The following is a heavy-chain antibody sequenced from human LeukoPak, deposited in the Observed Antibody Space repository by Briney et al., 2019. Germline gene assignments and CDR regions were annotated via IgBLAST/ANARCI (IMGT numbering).Heavy chain of an antibody. V-gene: IGHV3-21*01. D-gene: IGHD5-18*01. CDR3: ARCGTAMSNPCDY. J-gene: IGHJ4*02. CDR1: GFTFSSYS. Sequence: PGGSLRLSCAASGFTFSSYSMNWVRQAPETGLEWVSSITSRSTYSYYADSVKGRFTISRDNAKNSLYLQMNSLRAEHTALYYCARCGTAMSNPCDYWGQGTLVTVSS. CDR2: ITSRSTYS.